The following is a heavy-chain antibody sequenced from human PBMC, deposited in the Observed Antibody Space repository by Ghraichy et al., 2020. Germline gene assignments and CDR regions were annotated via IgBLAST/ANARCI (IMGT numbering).Heavy chain of an antibody. J-gene: IGHJ6*02. CDR3: ARDFYDFWSGYLPFMDV. V-gene: IGHV3-7*01. CDR1: GFTFSSYW. CDR2: IKQDGSEK. Sequence: GGSLRLSCAASGFTFSSYWMSWVRQAPGKGLEWVANIKQDGSEKYYVDSVKGRFTISRDNAKNSLYLQMNSLRAEDTAVYYCARDFYDFWSGYLPFMDVWGQGTTVTVSS. D-gene: IGHD3-3*01.